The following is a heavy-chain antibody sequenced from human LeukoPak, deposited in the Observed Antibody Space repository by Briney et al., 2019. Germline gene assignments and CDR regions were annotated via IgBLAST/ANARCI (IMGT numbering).Heavy chain of an antibody. CDR1: GFTFSSYG. J-gene: IGHJ5*02. CDR2: IWYDGSNK. Sequence: DPGGSLRLSCAASGFTFSSYGMHWVRQAPGKGLEWVALIWYDGSNKYYADSVKGRLTISRDNSKNTLYLQMNSLRAEDTAVYYCAKTTGSSWYRSWFDPWGQGTLVTVSS. CDR3: AKTTGSSWYRSWFDP. V-gene: IGHV3-33*06. D-gene: IGHD6-13*01.